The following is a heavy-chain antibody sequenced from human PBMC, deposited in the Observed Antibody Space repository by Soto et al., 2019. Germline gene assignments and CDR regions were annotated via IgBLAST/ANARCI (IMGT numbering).Heavy chain of an antibody. CDR3: ARDLAKACDY. V-gene: IGHV3-48*01. CDR2: ISSSSSTI. CDR1: GFTFSSYS. Sequence: EVQLVESGGGLVQPGGSLRLSCAASGFTFSSYSMNWVRQAPGKGLEWVSYISSSSSTIYYADSVKGRFTISRDNAKNSLYLQMNSLRAEDTAVYYCARDLAKACDYWGQGTLVTVSS. J-gene: IGHJ4*02.